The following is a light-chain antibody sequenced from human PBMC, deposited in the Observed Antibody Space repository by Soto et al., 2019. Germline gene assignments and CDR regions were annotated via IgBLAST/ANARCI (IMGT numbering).Light chain of an antibody. Sequence: DIQMTQSPSSLSASVGDRVTITCRASQSISSYLNWYQQNPGQAPKLLIYAASSLQSGVPSRFSGSGSGTDFTLTISSLQPEDFATYYGQQSYSTPRFTCGPGTKVDIK. CDR3: QQSYSTPRFT. V-gene: IGKV1-39*01. CDR1: QSISSY. J-gene: IGKJ3*01. CDR2: AAS.